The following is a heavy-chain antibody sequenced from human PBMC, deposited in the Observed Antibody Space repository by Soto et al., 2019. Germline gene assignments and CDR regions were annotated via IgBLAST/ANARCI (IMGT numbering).Heavy chain of an antibody. CDR1: GFTFSSYD. V-gene: IGHV3-64*01. Sequence: EVQLAESGGGMVQPGGSLRLSCVASGFTFSSYDMHWVRQAPGEGIEYVSSISSNGGTTYYGISAKGRFTISRDNSKNTLYLQIGSLRAEDMAVYYCVRRVSGNYDYWGQGSLVTVSS. D-gene: IGHD1-7*01. CDR3: VRRVSGNYDY. CDR2: ISSNGGTT. J-gene: IGHJ4*02.